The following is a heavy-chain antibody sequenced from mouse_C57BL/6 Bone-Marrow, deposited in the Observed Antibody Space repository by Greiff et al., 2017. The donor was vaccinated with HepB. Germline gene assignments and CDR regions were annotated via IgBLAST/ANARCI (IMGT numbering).Heavy chain of an antibody. CDR1: GYTFTDYY. D-gene: IGHD2-4*01. CDR3: ARTGVIYYDYDGAWFAY. Sequence: QVQLKESGAELVRPGASVKLSCKASGYTFTDYYINWVKQRPGQGLEWIARIYPGSGNTYYNEKFKGKATLTAEKSSSTAYMQLSSLTSEDSAVYFCARTGVIYYDYDGAWFAYWGQGTLVTVSA. V-gene: IGHV1-76*01. CDR2: IYPGSGNT. J-gene: IGHJ3*01.